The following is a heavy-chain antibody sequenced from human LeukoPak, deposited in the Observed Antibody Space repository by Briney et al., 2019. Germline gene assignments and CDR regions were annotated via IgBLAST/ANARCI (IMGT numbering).Heavy chain of an antibody. CDR3: ASDQRGCSGGSCYSRAFDI. D-gene: IGHD2-15*01. V-gene: IGHV3-53*01. CDR2: IYSGGST. CDR1: GFTVSSNY. J-gene: IGHJ3*02. Sequence: GGSLRLSCAVSGFTVSSNYMGWVRQAPGKGLEWVSVIYSGGSTYYADSVKGRFTISRDNSKNTLYLQMNSLRAEDTAVYYCASDQRGCSGGSCYSRAFDIWGQGTMVTVSS.